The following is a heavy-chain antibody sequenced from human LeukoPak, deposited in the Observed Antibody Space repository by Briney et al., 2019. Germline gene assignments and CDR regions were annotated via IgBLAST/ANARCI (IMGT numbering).Heavy chain of an antibody. D-gene: IGHD6-6*01. Sequence: ASVKVSCKASGGTFSSYAISWVRQAPGQGLEWMGGIIPIFGTANYAQKFQGRVTITTDESTSTAYMELSSLRSEDTAVYYCARAPTSIAAHPLGCFDPWGQGTLVTVSS. CDR1: GGTFSSYA. V-gene: IGHV1-69*05. CDR3: ARAPTSIAAHPLGCFDP. J-gene: IGHJ5*02. CDR2: IIPIFGTA.